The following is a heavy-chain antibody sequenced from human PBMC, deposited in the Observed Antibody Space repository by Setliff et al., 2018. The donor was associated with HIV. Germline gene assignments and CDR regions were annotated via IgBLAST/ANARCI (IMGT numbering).Heavy chain of an antibody. V-gene: IGHV3-21*04. Sequence: PGGSLRLSCAASGFTFSIYTINWVRQAPGKGLEWVSSVTISGDKYYADSLKGRFTVSRDNARNMLFLQMNNLGVEDTAIYYCAKPTSGYYPRPFDLWGQGTMVTVSS. D-gene: IGHD3-22*01. CDR1: GFTFSIYT. CDR3: AKPTSGYYPRPFDL. J-gene: IGHJ4*02. CDR2: VTISGDK.